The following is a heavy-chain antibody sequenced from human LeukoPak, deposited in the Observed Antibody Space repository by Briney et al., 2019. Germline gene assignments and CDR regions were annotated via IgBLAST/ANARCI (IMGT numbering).Heavy chain of an antibody. CDR3: VRGTGY. Sequence: GGSLRLSCSVSGFTFSTYVMHCVCQAPGKGLEYVSAISSNGDNTYYADSVKGRFTISRDNSKNTLYLQMSSLRADDTAVYYCVRGTGYWGQGTLVTVSS. CDR2: ISSNGDNT. CDR1: GFTFSTYV. J-gene: IGHJ4*02. V-gene: IGHV3-64D*06.